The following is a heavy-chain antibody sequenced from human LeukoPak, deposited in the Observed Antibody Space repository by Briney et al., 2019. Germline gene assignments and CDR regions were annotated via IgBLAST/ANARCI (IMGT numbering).Heavy chain of an antibody. D-gene: IGHD5-12*01. CDR1: GFTLSDYW. Sequence: GGSLRLSCAASGFTLSDYWMHWVRQAPGKGLVWVSRISTDGSSTTNADSVKGRFTISRDNAKNMVYLQMDSLRVEDTAVYYCARDCGTSGCDFSGQGTLVTVSS. V-gene: IGHV3-74*01. CDR3: ARDCGTSGCDF. CDR2: ISTDGSST. J-gene: IGHJ4*02.